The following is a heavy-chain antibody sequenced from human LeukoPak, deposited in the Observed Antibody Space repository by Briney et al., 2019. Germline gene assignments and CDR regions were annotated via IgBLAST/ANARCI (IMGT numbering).Heavy chain of an antibody. D-gene: IGHD1-7*01. J-gene: IGHJ6*03. CDR3: AKGKVWNFNYMDV. Sequence: TGGSLRLSCAASGFTFTYAWMSWVPQAPGKGLGWGSAISGGGGSTYYADSVKGRFTISRDNSKNTLYLQMNSLRAEDTAVYYCAKGKVWNFNYMDVWGKGATVTVSS. V-gene: IGHV3-23*01. CDR2: ISGGGGST. CDR1: GFTFTYAW.